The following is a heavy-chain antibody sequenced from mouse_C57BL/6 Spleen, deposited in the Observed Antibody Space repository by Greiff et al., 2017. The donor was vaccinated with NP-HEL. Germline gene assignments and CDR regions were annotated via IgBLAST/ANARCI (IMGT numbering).Heavy chain of an antibody. CDR2: IDPSDSET. D-gene: IGHD1-1*01. J-gene: IGHJ1*03. CDR3: ARRDGSSYYWYVDV. V-gene: IGHV1-52*01. Sequence: VQLQQSGAELVRPGSSVKLSCKASGYTFTSYWMHWVKQRPIQGLEWIGNIDPSDSETHYNQKFKDKATLTVDKSSSTAYMQLSSLTSEDSAVYYCARRDGSSYYWYVDVWGTGTTVTVSS. CDR1: GYTFTSYW.